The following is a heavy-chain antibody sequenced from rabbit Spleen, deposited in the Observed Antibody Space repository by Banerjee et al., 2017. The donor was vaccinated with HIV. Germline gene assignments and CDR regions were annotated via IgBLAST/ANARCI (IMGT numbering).Heavy chain of an antibody. D-gene: IGHD5-1*01. J-gene: IGHJ4*01. V-gene: IGHV1S40*01. CDR2: IDTGSGDT. CDR1: GFDFTSTFY. Sequence: QSLEESGGDLVKPGASLTLTCKASGFDFTSTFYMCWVRQAPGKGLEWIGCIDTGSGDTAYATWAKGRFTISKTSSTTVTLQMTSLTAADTATYFCARDDDAGEGGDGYLNLWGQGTLVTVS. CDR3: ARDDDAGEGGDGYLNL.